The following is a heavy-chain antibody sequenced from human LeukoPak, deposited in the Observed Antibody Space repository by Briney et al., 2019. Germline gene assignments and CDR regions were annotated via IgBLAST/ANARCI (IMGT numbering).Heavy chain of an antibody. CDR3: ASHFDYYDSSGYPPGWFDP. Sequence: GGSRRLSCAASGFTFRSYSMNWVRQAPGKGLEWVSSISSSSSYIYYADSVKGRFTISRDNAKNSLYLQMNSLRAEDTAVYYCASHFDYYDSSGYPPGWFDPWGQGTLVTVSS. CDR1: GFTFRSYS. J-gene: IGHJ5*02. CDR2: ISSSSSYI. D-gene: IGHD3-22*01. V-gene: IGHV3-21*01.